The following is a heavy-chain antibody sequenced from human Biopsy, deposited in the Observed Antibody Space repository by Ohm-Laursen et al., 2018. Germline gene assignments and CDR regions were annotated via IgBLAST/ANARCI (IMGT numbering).Heavy chain of an antibody. D-gene: IGHD3-9*01. CDR3: AIDGNDFLTDYLKIDQ. Sequence: GSSVKVSCKASGYTFTGYYLHWVRQAPGQGLEWMGWINPKSGGTHYLEKFRGRVTMTRDTSISTAYMEVSSLRSDDTAVYYGAIDGNDFLTDYLKIDQWGQGTLVTVSS. CDR1: GYTFTGYY. CDR2: INPKSGGT. V-gene: IGHV1-2*02. J-gene: IGHJ4*02.